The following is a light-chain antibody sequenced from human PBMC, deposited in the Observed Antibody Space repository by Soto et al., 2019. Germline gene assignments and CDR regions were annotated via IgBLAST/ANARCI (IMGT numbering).Light chain of an antibody. V-gene: IGLV4-69*01. Sequence: QPVLTQSPSASASLGASVKLTCTLSSGHSNYAIAWHQQQSEKGPRYLMKLNNDGSHSKGDGIPDRFSGSSSGAERYLTISSLQSEDEADYYCQTWGSGIVVSGGGTKLTVL. J-gene: IGLJ2*01. CDR1: SGHSNYA. CDR2: LNNDGSH. CDR3: QTWGSGIVV.